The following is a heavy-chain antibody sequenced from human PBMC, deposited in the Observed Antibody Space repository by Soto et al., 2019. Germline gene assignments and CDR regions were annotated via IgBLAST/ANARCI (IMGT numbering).Heavy chain of an antibody. D-gene: IGHD6-19*01. CDR1: GGSISSSSYY. J-gene: IGHJ5*02. V-gene: IGHV4-39*01. CDR3: ARGYSSGGNWFDP. Sequence: QLQLQESGPGLVKPSETLSLTCTVSGGSISSSSYYWGWIRQPPGKGLEWIGSIYYSGSTYYNPSLKSRVTISVDTSKNQFSLKLSSVTAADTAVYYCARGYSSGGNWFDPWGQGTLVTVSS. CDR2: IYYSGST.